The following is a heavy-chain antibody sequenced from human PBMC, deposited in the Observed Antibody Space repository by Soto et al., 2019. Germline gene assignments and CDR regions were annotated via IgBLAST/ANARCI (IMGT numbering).Heavy chain of an antibody. J-gene: IGHJ4*02. D-gene: IGHD4-17*01. CDR3: ARHNGDLHFDY. V-gene: IGHV4-59*08. CDR1: GGSIISYY. CDR2: IYYSGST. Sequence: SETLSLTCTVSGGSIISYYWSWIRQPPGKGLEWIEYIYYSGSTNYNTSHKSRVTKSVDTSKNQFSMKMRSVTAADTAVYYCARHNGDLHFDYWGQGTLVTVSS.